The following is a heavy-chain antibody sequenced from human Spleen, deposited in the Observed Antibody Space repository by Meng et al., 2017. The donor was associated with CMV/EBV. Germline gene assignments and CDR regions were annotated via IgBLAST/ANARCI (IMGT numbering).Heavy chain of an antibody. J-gene: IGHJ5*02. V-gene: IGHV1-2*06. CDR1: GYTFTGYY. CDR2: INPNTGVA. D-gene: IGHD3-10*01. CDR3: ARDASFGGNWFDP. Sequence: QVQLVQSGAEVKKPGAPVKVSGKASGYTFTGYYMHWVRQAPGQGLEWMGRINPNTGVANYAQKFKGRVTMTRDTSINTAYMEVTRLRSDDTAVYFCARDASFGGNWFDPWGQGTLVTVSS.